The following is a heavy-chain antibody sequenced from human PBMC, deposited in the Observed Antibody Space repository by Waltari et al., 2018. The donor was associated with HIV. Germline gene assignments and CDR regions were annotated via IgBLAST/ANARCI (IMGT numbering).Heavy chain of an antibody. J-gene: IGHJ4*02. V-gene: IGHV3-23*01. CDR2: ISGSRRST. Sequence: EVQLLESGGGLVQPGGSLSLSCAASGFTFSTSAMSWVRQAPGKGLEWVSVISGSRRSTYYADSVKGRFTISRDNPKNTLYLQMNSLRAEDTAVYYCAKDILNNSGVDYWGQGTLVTVSS. D-gene: IGHD6-19*01. CDR1: GFTFSTSA. CDR3: AKDILNNSGVDY.